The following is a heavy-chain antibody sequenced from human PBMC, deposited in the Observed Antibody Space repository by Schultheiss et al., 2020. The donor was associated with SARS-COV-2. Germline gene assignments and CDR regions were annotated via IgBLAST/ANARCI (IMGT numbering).Heavy chain of an antibody. CDR2: IIPIFGTA. J-gene: IGHJ4*02. Sequence: SVKVSCKASGGTFSSYTISWVRQAPGQGLEWMGGIIPIFGTANYAQKFQGRVTITADESTSTAYMELSSLRSEDTAVYYCARVIGYSGSFDYWGQGTLVTVSS. V-gene: IGHV1-69*13. D-gene: IGHD1-26*01. CDR1: GGTFSSYT. CDR3: ARVIGYSGSFDY.